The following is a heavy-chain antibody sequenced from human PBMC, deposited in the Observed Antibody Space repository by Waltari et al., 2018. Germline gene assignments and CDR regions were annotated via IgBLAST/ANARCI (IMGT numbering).Heavy chain of an antibody. Sequence: QVQLQQWGAGLLKPSETLSLTCAVYGGSFSGYYWSWIRQPPGKGLEWIGEINHSGSPNTHPSPRSRCSISVDTSRNQFSLKRGSVTAADTAVYDCARAASRRITIFGVVPSVGWFDPWGQGTLVTVSS. V-gene: IGHV4-34*04. CDR3: ARAASRRITIFGVVPSVGWFDP. D-gene: IGHD3-3*01. CDR2: INHSGSP. J-gene: IGHJ5*02. CDR1: GGSFSGYY.